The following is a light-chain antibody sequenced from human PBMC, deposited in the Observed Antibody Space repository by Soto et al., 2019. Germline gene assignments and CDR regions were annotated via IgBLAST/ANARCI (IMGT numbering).Light chain of an antibody. CDR2: GAS. Sequence: EIVLTQSPGTLSLSPGERATLSCGASQSVTSSYLAWYQQKPGQAPRLLIYGASSRATGIPDRFSGSGSGTDFTLTISRLEPEDCAVYYCQQYGSSPPVTFGQGTRLEIK. V-gene: IGKV3-20*01. CDR1: QSVTSSY. CDR3: QQYGSSPPVT. J-gene: IGKJ5*01.